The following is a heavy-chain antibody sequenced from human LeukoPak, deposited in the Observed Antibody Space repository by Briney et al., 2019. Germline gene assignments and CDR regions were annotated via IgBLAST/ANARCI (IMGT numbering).Heavy chain of an antibody. CDR3: ARARRYSSGKNWFDP. CDR2: IIPIFGTA. Sequence: GASVKVSCKASGGTFSSYAISWVRQAPGQGLEWMGGIIPIFGTANYAQKFQGRVTITADESTSTAYMELSSLRSEDTAVYYCARARRYSSGKNWFDPWGQGTLVTVSS. J-gene: IGHJ5*02. D-gene: IGHD6-19*01. CDR1: GGTFSSYA. V-gene: IGHV1-69*13.